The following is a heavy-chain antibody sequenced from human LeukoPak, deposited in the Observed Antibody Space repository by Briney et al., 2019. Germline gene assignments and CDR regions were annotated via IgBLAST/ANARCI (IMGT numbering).Heavy chain of an antibody. J-gene: IGHJ4*02. V-gene: IGHV4-4*02. D-gene: IGHD4-23*01. CDR2: IYHSGST. CDR3: ARDQSLDGDYGGH. CDR1: GGSISSRNW. Sequence: PSETLSLTCAVSGGSISSRNWWSWDRQPPGKGLEWIGEIYHSGSTSYNPSLKSRVTISVDKSKNQFSLKLSSVTAADTAVYYCARDQSLDGDYGGHWGQGTLVTVSS.